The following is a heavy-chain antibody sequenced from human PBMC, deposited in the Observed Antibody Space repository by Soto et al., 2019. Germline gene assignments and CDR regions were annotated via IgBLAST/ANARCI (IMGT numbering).Heavy chain of an antibody. Sequence: ASVKVSCKASGYTFTSYDINWVRQATGQGLEWMGWMNPNSGNTGYAQKFQGRVTMTRNTSISTAYMELSSLRSEDTAVYYCARGGSWYYYDSSGYLDPWGQGTLVTVSS. J-gene: IGHJ5*02. CDR2: MNPNSGNT. CDR1: GYTFTSYD. V-gene: IGHV1-8*01. D-gene: IGHD3-22*01. CDR3: ARGGSWYYYDSSGYLDP.